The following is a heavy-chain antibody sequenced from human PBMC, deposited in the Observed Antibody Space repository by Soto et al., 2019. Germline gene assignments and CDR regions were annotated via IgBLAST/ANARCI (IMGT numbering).Heavy chain of an antibody. V-gene: IGHV3-48*03. CDR3: TRDASRDSSARGWFDP. Sequence: GGSLRLSCAASGFTFSNYEMNWVRQAPGKGLEWISHISSGGGAIYYTDSVKGRFTISRDNAKNSLYLLMNSLRAEDSAVYYCTRDASRDSSARGWFDPWGPGTLVTVSS. CDR2: ISSGGGAI. D-gene: IGHD6-13*01. CDR1: GFTFSNYE. J-gene: IGHJ5*02.